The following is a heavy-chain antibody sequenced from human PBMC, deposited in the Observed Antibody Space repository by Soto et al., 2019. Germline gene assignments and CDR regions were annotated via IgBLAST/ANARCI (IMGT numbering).Heavy chain of an antibody. V-gene: IGHV4-31*03. CDR3: ARRDYDSSYNWFDP. J-gene: IGHJ5*02. D-gene: IGHD3-22*01. Sequence: KSSETLSLTCTVSGGSISSGVYYWSWIRQHPGKGLEWMGYIYYSGSTYYNPSLKSRVTISVDTSKNQFSLKLSSVTAADTAVYYCARRDYDSSYNWFDPWGQGTLVTVSS. CDR2: IYYSGST. CDR1: GGSISSGVYY.